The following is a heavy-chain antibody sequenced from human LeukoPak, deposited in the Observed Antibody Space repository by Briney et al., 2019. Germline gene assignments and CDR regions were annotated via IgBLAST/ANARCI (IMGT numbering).Heavy chain of an antibody. CDR3: VGTFTIFGVVSTIA. Sequence: GGSLRLSCAAFGFTFKTYTINWVRQAPGKGLEWVSSISFSGDNGGDNTYYADSVRGRFSISRDNSQNTVFLQMSSLRVDDTAAYYCVGTFTIFGVVSTIAWGQGTLVTVSS. D-gene: IGHD3-3*01. V-gene: IGHV3-23*01. CDR1: GFTFKTYT. CDR2: ISFSGDNGGDNT. J-gene: IGHJ4*02.